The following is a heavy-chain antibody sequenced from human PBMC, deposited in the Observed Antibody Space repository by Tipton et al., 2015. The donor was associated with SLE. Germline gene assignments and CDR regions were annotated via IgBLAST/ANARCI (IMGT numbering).Heavy chain of an antibody. D-gene: IGHD2-2*01. CDR1: GITFDDYA. CDR3: AKAFDCSSTSCGYYYYGMDV. J-gene: IGHJ6*02. CDR2: ISWDGGST. Sequence: GSLRLSCAASGITFDDYAMHWVRHAPGKGLEWVSLISWDGGSTYYADSVKGRFTISRDNSKNSLYLQMNSLRAEDTALYYCAKAFDCSSTSCGYYYYGMDVWGQGTTVTVSS. V-gene: IGHV3-43D*04.